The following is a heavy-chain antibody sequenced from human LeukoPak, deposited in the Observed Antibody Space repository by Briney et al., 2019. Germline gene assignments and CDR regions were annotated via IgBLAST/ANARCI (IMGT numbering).Heavy chain of an antibody. V-gene: IGHV3-23*01. CDR1: GFTFSSYA. Sequence: GGSLRLSCAASGFTFSSYAMSWVRQAPGKGLEWVSAISGSGGSTYYADSVKGRFTISRDNSKNTLYLQMNSLRAEDTAVYYCARDRNGGNSGYFDYWGQGTLVTVSS. J-gene: IGHJ4*02. D-gene: IGHD4-23*01. CDR2: ISGSGGST. CDR3: ARDRNGGNSGYFDY.